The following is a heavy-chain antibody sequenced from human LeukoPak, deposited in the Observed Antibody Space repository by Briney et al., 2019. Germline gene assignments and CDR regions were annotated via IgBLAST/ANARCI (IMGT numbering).Heavy chain of an antibody. J-gene: IGHJ4*02. Sequence: GRSLRLSCAPSGFTFSSNVIRWVRQAPGKGLEWVAVISHDGSNKYYADSVKGRFTISRDNSKDTLYLQMNSLRVEDTAVYYCASVGGYDPLFDYWGQGTLVTVSS. V-gene: IGHV3-30-3*01. D-gene: IGHD5-12*01. CDR2: ISHDGSNK. CDR1: GFTFSSNV. CDR3: ASVGGYDPLFDY.